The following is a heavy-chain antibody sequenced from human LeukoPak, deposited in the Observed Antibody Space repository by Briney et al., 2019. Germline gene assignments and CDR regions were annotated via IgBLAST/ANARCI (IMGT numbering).Heavy chain of an antibody. CDR3: ARADCSSSTCYLRRSWFDP. J-gene: IGHJ5*02. D-gene: IGHD2-2*01. CDR1: GFTLSNYD. Sequence: AWSLRLSCAASGFTLSNYDMNWVRQAPGKGLEWVSSISTSSRYIYYKDSVRGRFTISRDDAKNSLYLEMNSLRAEDTAVYYCARADCSSSTCYLRRSWFDPWGQRTLVTHSS. CDR2: ISTSSRYI. V-gene: IGHV3-21*01.